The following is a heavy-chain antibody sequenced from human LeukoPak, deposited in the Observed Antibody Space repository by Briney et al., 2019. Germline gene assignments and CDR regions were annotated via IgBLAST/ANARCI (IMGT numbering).Heavy chain of an antibody. CDR1: GYTCTDYY. D-gene: IGHD6-13*01. Sequence: GASVKVSCKASGYTCTDYYVHWVRQAPGQALKWMGWINPNSGGTHYDQKFQGRVTVTRDTSINTTYMQSSSLRSDDTAVYYCARGYIAAAGIDYWGQGTLVTVSS. CDR3: ARGYIAAAGIDY. V-gene: IGHV1-2*02. J-gene: IGHJ4*02. CDR2: INPNSGGT.